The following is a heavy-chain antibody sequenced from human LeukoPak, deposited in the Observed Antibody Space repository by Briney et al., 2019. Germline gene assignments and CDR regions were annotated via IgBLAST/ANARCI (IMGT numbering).Heavy chain of an antibody. CDR3: VSFYETY. V-gene: IGHV3-74*01. CDR2: INSDGSWT. Sequence: GGSLRLSCAASGNSWMHWVRQAPGKGLVWVSHINSDGSWTSYADSVKGRFTISKDNAKNTVYLQMNNLRAEDTAVYYCVSFYETYWGRGTLVTVSS. D-gene: IGHD2-2*01. J-gene: IGHJ4*02. CDR1: GNSW.